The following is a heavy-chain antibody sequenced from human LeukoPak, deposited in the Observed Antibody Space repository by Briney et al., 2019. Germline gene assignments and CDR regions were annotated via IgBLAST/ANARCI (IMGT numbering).Heavy chain of an antibody. CDR1: GFTFSSYW. J-gene: IGHJ4*02. CDR2: IKQDGSEK. D-gene: IGHD5-12*01. Sequence: GGSLRLSCAASGFTFSSYWMSWVRQAPGKGLEWVANIKQDGSEKYYVDSVKGRFPISRDNAKNSLYLQMNSLRAEDTAVYYCARDESGYDYKGPYYFDYWGQGTLVTVSS. CDR3: ARDESGYDYKGPYYFDY. V-gene: IGHV3-7*03.